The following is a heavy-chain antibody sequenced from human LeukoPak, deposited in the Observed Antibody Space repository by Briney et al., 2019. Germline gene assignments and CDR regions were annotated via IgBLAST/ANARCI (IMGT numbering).Heavy chain of an antibody. CDR3: ARVEDIVVVPAALLNYYYGMDV. CDR1: GGTFSSYA. Sequence: SVKVSCKASGGTFSSYAISWVRQAPGQGVEWMGGIIPIFGTANYAQKFQGRVTITADESTSTAYMELSSLRSEDTAVYYCARVEDIVVVPAALLNYYYGMDVWGKGTTVTVSS. V-gene: IGHV1-69*01. D-gene: IGHD2-2*01. J-gene: IGHJ6*04. CDR2: IIPIFGTA.